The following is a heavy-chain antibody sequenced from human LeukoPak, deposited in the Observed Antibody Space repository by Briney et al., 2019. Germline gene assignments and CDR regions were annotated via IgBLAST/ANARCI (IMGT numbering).Heavy chain of an antibody. CDR2: MNPNSGNT. J-gene: IGHJ4*02. CDR3: ARAVGGDGSGSL. CDR1: GYTFTGYY. V-gene: IGHV1-8*02. D-gene: IGHD3-10*01. Sequence: PKASVKVSCKASGYTFTGYYMHWVRQATGQGLEWMGWMNPNSGNTGYAQKFQGRVTMTRNTSISTAYMELSSLRSEDTAVYYCARAVGGDGSGSLWGPGTLVTVSS.